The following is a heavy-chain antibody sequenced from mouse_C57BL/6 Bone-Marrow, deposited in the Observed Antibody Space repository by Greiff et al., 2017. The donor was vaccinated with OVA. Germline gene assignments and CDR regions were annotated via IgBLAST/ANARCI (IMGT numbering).Heavy chain of an antibody. CDR2: IYPSDSET. CDR3: ARGREFDY. Sequence: QVQLKQPGAELVRPGSSVKLSCKASGYTFTSYWMDWVKQRPGQGLEWIGNIYPSDSETHYNQKFKDKATLTVDKSSSTAYMQLSSLTSEDSAVYYCARGREFDYWGQGTTLTVSS. CDR1: GYTFTSYW. V-gene: IGHV1-61*01. D-gene: IGHD3-1*01. J-gene: IGHJ2*01.